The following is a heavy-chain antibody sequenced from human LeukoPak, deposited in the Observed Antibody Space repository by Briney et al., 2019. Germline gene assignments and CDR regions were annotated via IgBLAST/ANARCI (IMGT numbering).Heavy chain of an antibody. CDR3: ASLSSGYPLPLFDY. V-gene: IGHV4-39*01. D-gene: IGHD3-22*01. J-gene: IGHJ4*02. CDR2: IYYSGST. Sequence: SETLSLTCTVSGGSISSSSYYWGWIRQPPGKGLEWIGSIYYSGSTYYNPSLKSRVTISVDTSKNQFSLKLSSVTAVDTAVYYCASLSSGYPLPLFDYWGQGTLVTVSS. CDR1: GGSISSSSYY.